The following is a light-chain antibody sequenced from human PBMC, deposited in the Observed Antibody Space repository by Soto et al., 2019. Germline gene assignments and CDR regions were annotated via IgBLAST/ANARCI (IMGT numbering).Light chain of an antibody. CDR3: LQYDNYPLT. Sequence: DIQMNQSPSTLSGSVGDRVTITCRASQSISSWLAWYQQKPGKAPKLLIYKASSLESGVPSTFSGSGSGTEFSLTVSSLQPDDFATYYCLQYDNYPLTFGGGSKVDIK. CDR1: QSISSW. J-gene: IGKJ4*01. CDR2: KAS. V-gene: IGKV1-5*03.